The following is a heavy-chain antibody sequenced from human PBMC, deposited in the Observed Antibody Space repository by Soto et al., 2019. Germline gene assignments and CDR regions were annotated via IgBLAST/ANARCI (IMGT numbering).Heavy chain of an antibody. CDR1: GYTFTSHS. CDR2: INPGGGAA. CDR3: ARAYSGNLSPDY. Sequence: ASVKVSCKASGYTFTSHSMHWVRHAPGQGLDWMGIINPGGGAATYTQKLQGRVTLTRDTSMTTVYMELSSLRSEDTAVYYCARAYSGNLSPDYWGQGALVTVSS. J-gene: IGHJ4*02. V-gene: IGHV1-46*01. D-gene: IGHD4-4*01.